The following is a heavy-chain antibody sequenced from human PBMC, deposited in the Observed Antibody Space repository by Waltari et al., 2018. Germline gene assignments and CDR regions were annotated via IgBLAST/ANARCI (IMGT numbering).Heavy chain of an antibody. CDR2: INPNSGDT. CDR3: ARGSPRPTYYYDMDV. CDR1: GYTFTDYY. J-gene: IGHJ6*03. Sequence: QVQVEQSGAEVKKPGASVKVSCKASGYTFTDYYMHCVRQAPGQGLEWMGRINPNSGDTTYTQRVQGRVTMTGETSISTAYMELSRLTSDDTAVYYCARGSPRPTYYYDMDVWGKGTTVTVSS. V-gene: IGHV1-2*06.